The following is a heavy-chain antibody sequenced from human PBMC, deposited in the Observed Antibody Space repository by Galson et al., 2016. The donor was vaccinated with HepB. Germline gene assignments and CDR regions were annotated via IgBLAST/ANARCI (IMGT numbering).Heavy chain of an antibody. Sequence: ETLSLTCTVSGVSLSSYYWSWIRQPPGKGLEWIGYIYYSGGSTNYNPSLKSRVTISVDTLKNQFSLKLSSVTAADTAVYFCARVRIAVAENSYFFDSWGQGTLSPSPQ. CDR1: GVSLSSYY. V-gene: IGHV4-59*01. CDR2: IYYSGGST. J-gene: IGHJ4*02. CDR3: ARVRIAVAENSYFFDS. D-gene: IGHD6-19*01.